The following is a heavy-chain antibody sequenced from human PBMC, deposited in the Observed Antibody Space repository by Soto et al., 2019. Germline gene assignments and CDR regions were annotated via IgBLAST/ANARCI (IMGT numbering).Heavy chain of an antibody. CDR3: ARLEGLATISYYFDF. CDR1: DDSINSDKYY. CDR2: IYYRGNA. J-gene: IGHJ4*02. V-gene: IGHV4-39*01. D-gene: IGHD5-12*01. Sequence: SETLSLTCSVSDDSINSDKYYWGWIRQPPGKGLEWIGSIYYRGNAYYNPSLQNRVTISLDKSKSQFSQKLNSVTAADSAVYFCARLEGLATISYYFDFWGPGALVTVSS.